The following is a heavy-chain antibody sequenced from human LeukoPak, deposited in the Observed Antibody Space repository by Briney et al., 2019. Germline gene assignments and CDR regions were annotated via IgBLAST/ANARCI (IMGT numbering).Heavy chain of an antibody. CDR1: EFSVGSNY. Sequence: GGSLRLSCAASEFSVGSNYMTWVRQAPGKGLEWVSYISSSSSTIYYADSVKGRFTISRDNAKNSLYLQMNSLRAEDTAVYYCARDLPGYHDAFDIWGQGTMVTVSS. V-gene: IGHV3-48*01. CDR3: ARDLPGYHDAFDI. J-gene: IGHJ3*02. D-gene: IGHD5-18*01. CDR2: ISSSSSTI.